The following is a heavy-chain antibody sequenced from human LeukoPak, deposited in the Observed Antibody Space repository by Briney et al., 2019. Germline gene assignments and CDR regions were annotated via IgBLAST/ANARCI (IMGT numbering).Heavy chain of an antibody. V-gene: IGHV4-59*01. CDR3: ARVRMATPTSTCFDY. J-gene: IGHJ4*02. Sequence: SETLSPTCTVSGGSISSYYWSWIRQPPGKGLEWIGYIYYSGSTNYNPSLKSRVTISVDTPKNQFSLKLSSVTAADTAVYYCARVRMATPTSTCFDYWGQGTLVTVSS. CDR1: GGSISSYY. D-gene: IGHD5-12*01. CDR2: IYYSGST.